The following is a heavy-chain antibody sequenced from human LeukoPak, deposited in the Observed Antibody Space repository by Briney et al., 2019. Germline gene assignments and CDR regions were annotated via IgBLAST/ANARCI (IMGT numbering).Heavy chain of an antibody. CDR1: GFTFSSYS. CDR3: ARDIISNYGEN. V-gene: IGHV3-48*04. J-gene: IGHJ4*02. CDR2: ISSSSSTI. Sequence: GGSLRLSCAASGFTFSSYSMNWVRQAPGKGLEWVSYISSSSSTIYYADSVKGRFTISRDNAKNSLYLQMNSLRAEDTAVYYCARDIISNYGENWGQGTLVTVSS. D-gene: IGHD4-11*01.